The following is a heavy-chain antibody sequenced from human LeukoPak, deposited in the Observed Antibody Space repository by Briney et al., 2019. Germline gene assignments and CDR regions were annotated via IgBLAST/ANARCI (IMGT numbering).Heavy chain of an antibody. Sequence: GGSLRLSCAASGFTFSSYGMHWVRQAPGKGLEWVAFIRYDGSKKYYADSVKGRFTISRDNSKNTLYPQMSSLRAEDAAVCYCAKELRYYDSSGYYDDYWGQGTLVTVSS. J-gene: IGHJ4*02. V-gene: IGHV3-30*02. CDR2: IRYDGSKK. CDR1: GFTFSSYG. CDR3: AKELRYYDSSGYYDDY. D-gene: IGHD3-22*01.